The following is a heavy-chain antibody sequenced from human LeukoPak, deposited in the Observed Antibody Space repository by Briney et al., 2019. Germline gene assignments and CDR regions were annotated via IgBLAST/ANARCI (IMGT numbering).Heavy chain of an antibody. CDR3: AKDGASGYSGADY. J-gene: IGHJ4*02. V-gene: IGHV3-30*18. CDR2: ISYDGSNK. CDR1: GFTFSSYG. Sequence: GRSLRLSCAASGFTFSSYGMHWVRQAPGKGLEWVAVISYDGSNKYYADSVKGRFTISRDNSKNTLYLQMNSLRAEDTAVLYCAKDGASGYSGADYWGQGTLVTVSS. D-gene: IGHD5-12*01.